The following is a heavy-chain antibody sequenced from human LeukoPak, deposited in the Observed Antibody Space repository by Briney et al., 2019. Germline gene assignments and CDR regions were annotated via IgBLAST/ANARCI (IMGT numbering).Heavy chain of an antibody. CDR2: ISWNSGSI. D-gene: IGHD6-13*01. Sequence: GGSLRLSCAASGFTFDDYAMHWVRQAPGKGLEWVSGISWNSGSIGYADSVKGRFTISRDNAKNSLYLQMNSLRAEDTALYYCAKAGSSSWYWEGNWFDPWGQGTLVTVSS. CDR3: AKAGSSSWYWEGNWFDP. CDR1: GFTFDDYA. J-gene: IGHJ5*02. V-gene: IGHV3-9*01.